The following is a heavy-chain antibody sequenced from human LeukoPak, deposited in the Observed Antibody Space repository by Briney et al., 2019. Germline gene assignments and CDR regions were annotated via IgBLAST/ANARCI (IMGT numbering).Heavy chain of an antibody. CDR3: TRGDYYDSSGYYLLFDY. J-gene: IGHJ4*02. CDR1: GFTVSSNY. Sequence: QPGGSLRLSCAASGFTVSSNYMSWVRQAPGKGLEWVGFIRSKAYGGTTEYAASVKGRFTISRDDSESIAYLQMNGLETEDAAVYYCTRGDYYDSSGYYLLFDYWGQGTLVTVSS. D-gene: IGHD3-22*01. CDR2: IRSKAYGGTT. V-gene: IGHV3-49*04.